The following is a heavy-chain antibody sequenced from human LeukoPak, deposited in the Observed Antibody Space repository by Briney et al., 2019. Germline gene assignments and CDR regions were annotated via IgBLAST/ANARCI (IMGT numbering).Heavy chain of an antibody. CDR3: ARAPFGELFEYYFDY. V-gene: IGHV4-59*01. J-gene: IGHJ4*02. D-gene: IGHD3-10*01. CDR1: GGSISSYY. Sequence: SETLSLTCTVPGGSISSYYWSWIRQPPGKGLEWIGYIYYSGSTNYNPSLKSRVTISVDTSKNQFSLKLCSMTAADTAVYYCARAPFGELFEYYFDYWGQGTLVTVSS. CDR2: IYYSGST.